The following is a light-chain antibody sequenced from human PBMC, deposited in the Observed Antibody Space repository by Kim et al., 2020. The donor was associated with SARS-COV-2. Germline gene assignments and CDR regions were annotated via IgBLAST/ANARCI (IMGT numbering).Light chain of an antibody. CDR1: KLGDKY. J-gene: IGLJ2*01. CDR3: QAWDSNTVV. Sequence: SYELTQPPSVSVSPGQTASITCSGDKLGDKYACWYQQKPGQSPVLVIYQDRKRPSGIPERFSGSNSGNTATLTICGTQAMDEADYYCQAWDSNTVVFGGG. CDR2: QDR. V-gene: IGLV3-1*01.